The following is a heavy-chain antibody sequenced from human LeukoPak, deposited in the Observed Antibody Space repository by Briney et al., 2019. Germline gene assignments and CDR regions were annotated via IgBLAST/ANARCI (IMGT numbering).Heavy chain of an antibody. CDR2: ISSSSSTI. Sequence: GGSLRLSCAASGFIFSTYSMNWVRQAPGKGLEWVSYISSSSSTIYYADSVKGRFTISRDNAENSLYLQMNSLRAEDTAVYYCARDAYRGFDYWGQGTLVTVSS. J-gene: IGHJ4*02. CDR3: ARDAYRGFDY. D-gene: IGHD3-10*01. V-gene: IGHV3-48*04. CDR1: GFIFSTYS.